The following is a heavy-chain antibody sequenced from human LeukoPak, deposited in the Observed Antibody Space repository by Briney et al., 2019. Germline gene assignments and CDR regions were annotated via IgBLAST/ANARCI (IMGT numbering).Heavy chain of an antibody. J-gene: IGHJ3*02. Sequence: SQTLSLTCTVSGGSISSGDYYWSWIRQPPGKGLDRIGYIYYSGSTYYNPSLKCRVTISVDTSKNQFSLKLSSVTAADTAVYFCARVKYYYGSGSYAFDIWGQGTMVTVSS. D-gene: IGHD3-10*01. CDR1: GGSISSGDYY. CDR2: IYYSGST. CDR3: ARVKYYYGSGSYAFDI. V-gene: IGHV4-30-4*01.